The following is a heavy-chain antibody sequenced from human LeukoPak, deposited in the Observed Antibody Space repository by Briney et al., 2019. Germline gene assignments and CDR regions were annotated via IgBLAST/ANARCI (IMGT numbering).Heavy chain of an antibody. J-gene: IGHJ4*02. CDR3: SRVPSGVVEPPTRGDYFDF. Sequence: PSETMSPTCAVYGGSFSGYYWSWIRQPPGKGLEWIGEINPSGRTNYNPSLKSRVTISVDTSKNQFSLKWSSVTAADTAVYYCSRVPSGVVEPPTRGDYFDFWGQGTLVTVSS. CDR1: GGSFSGYY. D-gene: IGHD2-2*01. CDR2: INPSGRT. V-gene: IGHV4-34*01.